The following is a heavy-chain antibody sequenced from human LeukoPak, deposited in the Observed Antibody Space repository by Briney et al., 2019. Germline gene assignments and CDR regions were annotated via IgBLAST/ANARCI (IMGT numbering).Heavy chain of an antibody. CDR2: ISSSSSYI. CDR3: ARAIVGATGSASDI. CDR1: GFTFSSYW. Sequence: SGGSLRLSCAASGFTFSSYWMSWVRQAPGKGLEWVSSISSSSSYIYYADSVKGRFTISRDNAKNSLYLQMNSLRAEDTAVYYCARAIVGATGSASDIWGQGTMVTVSS. D-gene: IGHD1-26*01. V-gene: IGHV3-21*01. J-gene: IGHJ3*02.